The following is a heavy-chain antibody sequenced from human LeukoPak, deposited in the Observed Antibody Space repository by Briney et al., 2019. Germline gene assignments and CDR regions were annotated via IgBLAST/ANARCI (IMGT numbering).Heavy chain of an antibody. J-gene: IGHJ3*02. V-gene: IGHV1-2*02. D-gene: IGHD2-2*01. CDR2: INPNSGGT. CDR3: ARGRGVVVPAAPTGDPFDI. Sequence: ASVKVSCKASGYTFTGYYMHWVRQAPGQGLEWMGWINPNSGGTNYAQKFQGRVTMTRDTSTSTVYMELSSLTSEDTAVYYCARGRGVVVPAAPTGDPFDIWGQGTMVTVSS. CDR1: GYTFTGYY.